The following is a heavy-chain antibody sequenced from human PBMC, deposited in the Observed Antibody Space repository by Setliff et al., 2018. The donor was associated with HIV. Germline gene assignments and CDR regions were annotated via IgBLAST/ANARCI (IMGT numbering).Heavy chain of an antibody. Sequence: GGSLRLSCAVSGFTLYAMSWVRQAPGKGLEWVSGISVSGGNTYYPDSVKGRFTISRDNAMDTLYLEMNSLTVEDTAIYYCASVGYSYGYGPYYWGQGMLVTVSS. J-gene: IGHJ4*02. CDR3: ASVGYSYGYGPYY. CDR1: GFTLYA. V-gene: IGHV3-23*01. CDR2: ISVSGGNT. D-gene: IGHD5-18*01.